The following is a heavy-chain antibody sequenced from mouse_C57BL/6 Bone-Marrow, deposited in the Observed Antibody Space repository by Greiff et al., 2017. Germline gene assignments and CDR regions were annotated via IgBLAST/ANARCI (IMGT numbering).Heavy chain of an antibody. CDR2: ISSGGSYT. CDR3: ARQDSSGTFDY. V-gene: IGHV5-6*02. D-gene: IGHD3-2*02. J-gene: IGHJ2*01. CDR1: GFTFSSYG. Sequence: EVKLVESGGDLVKPGGSLKLSCAASGFTFSSYGMSWVRQTPDKRLEWVATISSGGSYTSYPDSVKGRFPISRDNAKNTLYQQMSSLKSEDTAKYYCARQDSSGTFDYWGQGTTRTVSS.